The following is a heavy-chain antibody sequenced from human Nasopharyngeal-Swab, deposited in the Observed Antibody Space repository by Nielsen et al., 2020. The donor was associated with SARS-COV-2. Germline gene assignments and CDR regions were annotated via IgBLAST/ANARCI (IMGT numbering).Heavy chain of an antibody. J-gene: IGHJ4*02. V-gene: IGHV1-2*06. CDR1: GYTFTGYY. CDR2: INPNSGGT. CDR3: ATPRSVLGYCSGGSCSDFGY. D-gene: IGHD2-15*01. Sequence: ASVKVSCKASGYTFTGYYMHWVRQAPGQGLEWMGRINPNSGGTNYAQKFQGRVTMTRDTSISTAYMELSRLRSDDTAVYYCATPRSVLGYCSGGSCSDFGYWGQGTLVTVSS.